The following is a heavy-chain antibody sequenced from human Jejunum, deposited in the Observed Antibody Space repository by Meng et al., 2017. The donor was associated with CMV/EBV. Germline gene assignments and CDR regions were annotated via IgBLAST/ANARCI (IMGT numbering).Heavy chain of an antibody. CDR1: GDSVSTSNDF. CDR2: VRYDGAT. J-gene: IGHJ4*02. D-gene: IGHD3-10*02. Sequence: QLQLQESGPGLVKPSXTLXLTCTXSGDSVSTSNDFWGWIRQPPGKGLEWIANVRYDGATHYNPSLKTRVTISLDTSKNQFSLRLTSVTAADTAVYYCTRDTGGIHMVYYVNFWGQGTLVTVSS. CDR3: TRDTGGIHMVYYVNF. V-gene: IGHV4-39*07.